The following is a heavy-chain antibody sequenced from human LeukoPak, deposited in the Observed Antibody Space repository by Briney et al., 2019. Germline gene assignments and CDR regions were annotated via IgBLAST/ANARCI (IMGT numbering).Heavy chain of an antibody. Sequence: GSSVKVSRKASGGTFSSYAISWVRQAPGQGLEWMGRIIPIFGTANYAQKFQGRVTITTDESTSTAYMELSSLRSEDTAVYYCAREPTHPSAWSIFWGQGTLVTVSS. CDR1: GGTFSSYA. J-gene: IGHJ4*02. V-gene: IGHV1-69*05. D-gene: IGHD3-3*01. CDR3: AREPTHPSAWSIF. CDR2: IIPIFGTA.